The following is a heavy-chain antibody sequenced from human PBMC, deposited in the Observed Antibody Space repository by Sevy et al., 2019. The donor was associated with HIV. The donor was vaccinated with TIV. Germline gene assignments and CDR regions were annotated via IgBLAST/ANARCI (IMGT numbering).Heavy chain of an antibody. J-gene: IGHJ1*01. D-gene: IGHD2-21*02. CDR2: MTGSANTI. Sequence: GGSLRLSCAASGSTFTNYAMTWVRQAPGKGLEWVSSMTGSANTIYYGDSVKGRFTISRDNSKNTLYLQMNSLRAEDTAVYYCAKDGLYGGDFEYFQDWGQGTLVTVSS. V-gene: IGHV3-23*01. CDR1: GSTFTNYA. CDR3: AKDGLYGGDFEYFQD.